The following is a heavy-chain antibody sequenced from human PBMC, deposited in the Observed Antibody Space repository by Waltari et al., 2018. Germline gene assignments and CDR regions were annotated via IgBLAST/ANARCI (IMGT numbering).Heavy chain of an antibody. CDR2: IWYDGSNK. Sequence: QVQLVESGGGVVQPGRSLRLSCAASGFTFSSYAMHWVRQAPGKGLEWVAVIWYDGSNKYDADSVKGRFTISRDNSKNTRYLQMNSLRAEDTAVYYCAKDRVAAAGTPDYWGQGTLVTVSS. V-gene: IGHV3-33*06. J-gene: IGHJ4*02. CDR1: GFTFSSYA. CDR3: AKDRVAAAGTPDY. D-gene: IGHD6-13*01.